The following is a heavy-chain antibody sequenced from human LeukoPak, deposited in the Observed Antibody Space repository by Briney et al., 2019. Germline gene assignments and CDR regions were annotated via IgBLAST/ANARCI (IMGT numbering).Heavy chain of an antibody. J-gene: IGHJ5*02. CDR3: ARDTNYYGSGSYFP. CDR1: GFTSSGYW. CDR2: IKQDGSEK. D-gene: IGHD3-10*01. Sequence: GGSLRLSCAASGFTSSGYWMSWVRQAPGKGLEWVANIKQDGSEKYYVDSVKGRFTISRDNAKNSLYLQMNSLRAEDTAVYYCARDTNYYGSGSYFPWGQGTLVTVPS. V-gene: IGHV3-7*05.